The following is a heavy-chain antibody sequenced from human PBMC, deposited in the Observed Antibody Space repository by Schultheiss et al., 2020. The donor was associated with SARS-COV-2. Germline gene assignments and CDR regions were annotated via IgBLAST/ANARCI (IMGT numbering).Heavy chain of an antibody. CDR1: GDSVSSNSAA. J-gene: IGHJ4*02. V-gene: IGHV6-1*01. CDR2: TYQRSKWYN. D-gene: IGHD3-22*01. Sequence: TLSLTCAISGDSVSSNSAAWNWIRQSPSRGLEWLGRTYQRSKWYNDYAVSVKSRMTISPDTSKNQYSLKLSSVTAADTAVYYCARIVDDTSGYQPFDYWGQGTLVTVSS. CDR3: ARIVDDTSGYQPFDY.